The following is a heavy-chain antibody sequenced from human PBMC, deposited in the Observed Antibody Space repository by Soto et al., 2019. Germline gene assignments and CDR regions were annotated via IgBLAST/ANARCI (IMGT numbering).Heavy chain of an antibody. D-gene: IGHD1-26*01. CDR1: GFTFSYYW. Sequence: EVQLLESGGGLVQPGESLRLSCAASGFTFSYYWMHWVRQAPGMGLVWVSRIHSDGSSTTYADSVKGRFTISRDNARNTPYLQKNSLRAEDTAVYYCARGDRGAFELWGQGTVPTVSS. J-gene: IGHJ3*01. V-gene: IGHV3-74*01. CDR3: ARGDRGAFEL. CDR2: IHSDGSST.